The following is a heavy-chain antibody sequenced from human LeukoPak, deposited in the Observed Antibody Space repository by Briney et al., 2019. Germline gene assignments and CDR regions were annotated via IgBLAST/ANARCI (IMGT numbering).Heavy chain of an antibody. J-gene: IGHJ4*02. CDR1: GFTFSNAW. CDR2: IKSKTDGGTT. Sequence: GGSLRLSCAASGFTFSNAWMSWVRQAPGKGLEWGGRIKSKTDGGTTDYAAPVKGRFTISRDDSKNTLYLQMNSLKTEDTAVYYCTTGPGSGSYYNQDYWGQGTLVTVSS. CDR3: TTGPGSGSYYNQDY. V-gene: IGHV3-15*01. D-gene: IGHD3-10*01.